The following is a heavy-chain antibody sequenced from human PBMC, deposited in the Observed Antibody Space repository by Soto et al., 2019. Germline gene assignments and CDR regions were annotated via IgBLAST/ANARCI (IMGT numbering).Heavy chain of an antibody. V-gene: IGHV3-74*01. CDR3: ARVSLQLYPINWFDP. CDR1: GFTFSSYW. CDR2: NNSDGSST. Sequence: EVQLVESGGGLVQPGGPLRLSCAASGFTFSSYWMHWVRQAPGKGLVWVSRNNSDGSSTSYADSVKGRFTISRDNAKNTLYLQMNSLRAEDTAVYYCARVSLQLYPINWFDPWGQGTLVTVSS. D-gene: IGHD2-2*01. J-gene: IGHJ5*02.